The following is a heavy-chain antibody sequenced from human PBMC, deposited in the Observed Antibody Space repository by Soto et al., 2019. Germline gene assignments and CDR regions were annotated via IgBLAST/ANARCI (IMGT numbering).Heavy chain of an antibody. Sequence: SETLSLTCTVSGGSISSGGYYWSWIRQHPGKGLEWIGYIYYSGSTYYNPSLKSRVTISVDTSKNQFSLKLSSVTAADTAVYYCALRVRGVIVAFDIWGQGTMVTVSS. CDR1: GGSISSGGYY. CDR3: ALRVRGVIVAFDI. J-gene: IGHJ3*02. CDR2: IYYSGST. V-gene: IGHV4-31*03. D-gene: IGHD3-10*01.